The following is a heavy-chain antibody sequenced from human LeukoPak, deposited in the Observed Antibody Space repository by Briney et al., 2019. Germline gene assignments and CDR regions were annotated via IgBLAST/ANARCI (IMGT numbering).Heavy chain of an antibody. Sequence: GGSLRLSCAASGFTFSNAWMSWVRQAPGKGLEWVGRIKSKTDGGTTDYAAPVKGRFTISRDDSKNTLYLQMHSLKTEDTAVYYCTTDFAVAGDYYNMDVWGQGTTVTVSS. V-gene: IGHV3-15*01. CDR1: GFTFSNAW. J-gene: IGHJ6*02. CDR2: IKSKTDGGTT. CDR3: TTDFAVAGDYYNMDV. D-gene: IGHD6-19*01.